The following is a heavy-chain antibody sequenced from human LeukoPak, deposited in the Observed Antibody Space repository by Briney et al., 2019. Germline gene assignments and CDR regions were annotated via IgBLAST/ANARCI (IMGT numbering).Heavy chain of an antibody. D-gene: IGHD5-18*01. V-gene: IGHV3-30*02. J-gene: IGHJ6*02. Sequence: GGSLRLSCVASGFSFRNYGMHWVRQAPGKGLEWVTFIRSDSSYKYYADSVKGRFTISRDNSKSTLYLQTNSLRAEDTAVYYCARGYHYYYYYGMDVWGQGTTVTVSS. CDR2: IRSDSSYK. CDR3: ARGYHYYYYYGMDV. CDR1: GFSFRNYG.